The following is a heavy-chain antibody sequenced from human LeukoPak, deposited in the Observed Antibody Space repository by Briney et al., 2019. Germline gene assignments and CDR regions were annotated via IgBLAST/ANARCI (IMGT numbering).Heavy chain of an antibody. CDR3: ARMTSSWFAFDI. D-gene: IGHD6-13*01. J-gene: IGHJ3*02. CDR1: GDSINNYY. CDR2: VYYSGST. Sequence: SETLSLPCTVSGDSINNYYWSWVRQPPGKGLEWVGYVYYSGSTNYNPSVKSRVTISVDTSRSQFSLKLSSVTAADTAVYYCARMTSSWFAFDIWGQGTMVTVSS. V-gene: IGHV4-59*01.